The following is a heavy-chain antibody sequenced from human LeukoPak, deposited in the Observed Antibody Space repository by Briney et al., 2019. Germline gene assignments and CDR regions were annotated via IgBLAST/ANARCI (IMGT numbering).Heavy chain of an antibody. Sequence: GGSLRLSCAASGFTFSSYAMSLVRQAPGKGLEWVSAISGSGGSTYYADSVKGRFTISRDNSKNTLYLQMNSLRAEDTAVYYCAKDRPTFYYYDSSGYPYSAFDYWGQGTLVTVSS. J-gene: IGHJ4*02. V-gene: IGHV3-23*01. CDR2: ISGSGGST. D-gene: IGHD3-22*01. CDR3: AKDRPTFYYYDSSGYPYSAFDY. CDR1: GFTFSSYA.